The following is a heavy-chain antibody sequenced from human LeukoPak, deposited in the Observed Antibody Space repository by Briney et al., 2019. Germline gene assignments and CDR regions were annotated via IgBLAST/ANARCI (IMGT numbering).Heavy chain of an antibody. V-gene: IGHV7-4-1*02. J-gene: IGHJ4*02. CDR2: INTNTGNS. D-gene: IGHD6-19*01. CDR1: GYTFTSYA. CDR3: ATLAVAGNEDFDY. Sequence: EASVKVSCKASGYTFTSYAMNWVRQAPGQGLEWMGWINTNTGNSTYAQGFTGRFVFSLDTSVSTAYLQISSLKAEDTAVYYCATLAVAGNEDFDYWGQGTLVTVSS.